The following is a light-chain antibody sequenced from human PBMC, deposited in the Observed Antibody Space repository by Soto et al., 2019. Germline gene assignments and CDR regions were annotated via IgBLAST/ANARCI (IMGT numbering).Light chain of an antibody. CDR3: QLYGDSPT. V-gene: IGKV3-20*01. CDR1: QTVNNIF. Sequence: VLTQSPGTLSLSPGERATLSCRASQTVNNIFLAWFQQKPGQSPRLLIYNIFTRATGVPDRISGSGSGTDFTLTISRLEPEDSAVYYCQLYGDSPTFGGGTKV. CDR2: NIF. J-gene: IGKJ4*01.